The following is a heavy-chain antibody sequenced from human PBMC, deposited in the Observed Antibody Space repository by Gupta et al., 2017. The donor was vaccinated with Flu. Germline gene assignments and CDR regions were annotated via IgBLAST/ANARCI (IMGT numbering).Heavy chain of an antibody. V-gene: IGHV3-30*18. CDR3: AKDHGLSHYNYYMDV. J-gene: IGHJ6*03. CDR1: GFNFDSNG. CDR2: ISYDASII. D-gene: IGHD6-19*01. Sequence: QVQLVESGGGVVQPGRSLRLSCAASGFNFDSNGMHWVRQAPGKGLEWVALISYDASIIHYADSVKGRFTISRDNSKSTLFLQMSRLRPEDTAVYYCAKDHGLSHYNYYMDVWGRGTTVTVSS.